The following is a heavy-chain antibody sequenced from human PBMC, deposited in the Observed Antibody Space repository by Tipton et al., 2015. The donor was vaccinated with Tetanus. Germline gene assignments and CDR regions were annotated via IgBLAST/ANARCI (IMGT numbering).Heavy chain of an antibody. D-gene: IGHD3-10*01. V-gene: IGHV1-2*02. CDR1: RDTLTGYY. CDR2: INPKTGGT. J-gene: IGHJ6*02. CDR3: ARALPWGHYGSGSFGMDV. Sequence: QVQLVQSGAEVKRPGASVNVSCKASRDTLTGYYLHWVRQAPGQGLEWMGWINPKTGGTFFAQRFLGRVTLTIDTSTSTASMEVTRLTSDDTAMYFCARALPWGHYGSGSFGMDVWGQGTTVTVSS.